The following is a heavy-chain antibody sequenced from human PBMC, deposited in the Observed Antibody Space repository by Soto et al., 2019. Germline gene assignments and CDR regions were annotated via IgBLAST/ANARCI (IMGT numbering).Heavy chain of an antibody. D-gene: IGHD1-1*01. Sequence: GGSLRLSCAASGFSFSDFDMTWVRKALGKGLDWESNHHREGTDPHYAASVKGLFTIFRHNSKDTLYLEMFPLGAEDTAMDSAAKDLPPGYADVWVQGTLV. J-gene: IGHJ4*02. CDR2: HHREGTDP. CDR1: GFSFSDFD. CDR3: AKDLPPGYADV. V-gene: IGHV3-23*01.